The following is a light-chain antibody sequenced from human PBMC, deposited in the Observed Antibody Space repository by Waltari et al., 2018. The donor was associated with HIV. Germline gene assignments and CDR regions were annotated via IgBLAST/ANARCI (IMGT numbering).Light chain of an antibody. Sequence: QSVLTQPPSVSGAPGQRVTISCAGSSSNIGAPYDLNWYQQLPGKAPQLLIYDNNNRPSGVPARFSGSKSGTSASLAITGLQTEDEADYYCQSYDNSLSGSYVFGTGTRVTVL. CDR1: SSNIGAPYD. V-gene: IGLV1-40*01. CDR2: DNN. J-gene: IGLJ1*01. CDR3: QSYDNSLSGSYV.